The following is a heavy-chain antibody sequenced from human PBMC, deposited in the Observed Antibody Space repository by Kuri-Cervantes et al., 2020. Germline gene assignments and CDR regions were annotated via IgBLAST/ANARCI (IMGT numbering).Heavy chain of an antibody. J-gene: IGHJ3*02. CDR2: ISSSGSTI. CDR1: GFTFSSYE. D-gene: IGHD4-17*01. CDR3: AIAGDYTAFDI. V-gene: IGHV3-48*03. Sequence: GGSLRLSCAASGFTFSSYETNWVRQAPGKGLEWISYISSSGSTIYYADSVKGRFTISRDNAKNSLYLQMNSLRAEDTAVYYCAIAGDYTAFDIWGQGTMVTVSS.